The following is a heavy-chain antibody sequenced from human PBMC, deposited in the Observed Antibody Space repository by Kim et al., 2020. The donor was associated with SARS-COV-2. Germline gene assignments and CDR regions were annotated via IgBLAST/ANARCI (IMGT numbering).Heavy chain of an antibody. CDR3: ARPQEMYSSQYYGMDV. CDR1: GYSFTSYW. V-gene: IGHV5-10-1*01. CDR2: IDPSDSYT. Sequence: GESLKISCKGSGYSFTSYWISWVRQMPGKGLEWMGRIDPSDSYTNYSPSFQGHVTISADKSISTAYLQWSSLKASDTAMYYCARPQEMYSSQYYGMDVWGQGTTVTVSS. J-gene: IGHJ6*02. D-gene: IGHD6-13*01.